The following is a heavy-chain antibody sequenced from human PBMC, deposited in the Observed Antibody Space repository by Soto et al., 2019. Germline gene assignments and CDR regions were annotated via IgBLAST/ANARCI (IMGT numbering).Heavy chain of an antibody. CDR3: ARERVLSVRGVNNYFDP. CDR1: GGSLSSYY. J-gene: IGHJ4*02. V-gene: IGHV4-4*07. Sequence: SETLSLTCTVSGGSLSSYYWSWIRQPAGKGLEWIGRIYPSGSTNYNPSLKSRVTMSVDTSKNQFSLKLSSVTAADTAVYYCARERVLSVRGVNNYFDPWGQGTLVTVSS. D-gene: IGHD3-10*01. CDR2: IYPSGST.